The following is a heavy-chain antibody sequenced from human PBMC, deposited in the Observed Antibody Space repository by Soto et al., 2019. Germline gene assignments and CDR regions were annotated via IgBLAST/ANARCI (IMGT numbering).Heavy chain of an antibody. J-gene: IGHJ4*02. V-gene: IGHV1-2*04. CDR3: ARDPGDY. CDR1: GYTFTRYH. Sequence: ASIKVSCKASGYTFTRYHIHWVRQAPGQGLEWMGWINPNSGGTNYAQKFQGWVTMTRDTSISTAYMELSRLRSDDTAVYYCARDPGDYWGQGTLVTVSS. CDR2: INPNSGGT.